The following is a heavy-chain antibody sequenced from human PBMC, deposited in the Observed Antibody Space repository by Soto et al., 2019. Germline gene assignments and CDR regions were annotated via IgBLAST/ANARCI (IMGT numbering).Heavy chain of an antibody. CDR1: GYTFTDYG. J-gene: IGHJ4*02. CDR3: ARISQSDFWSGYYYFFAY. CDR2: ITAFNGNT. D-gene: IGHD3-3*01. Sequence: QVHLVQSGAEVEKPGASVKVSCKASGYTFTDYGISWVRQAPGQGLQWMGWITAFNGNTKYAQQFQGRVPMTTHTSTSTAYMELRSLESDDTTVYYCARISQSDFWSGYYYFFAYWAQGTLATVSS. V-gene: IGHV1-18*01.